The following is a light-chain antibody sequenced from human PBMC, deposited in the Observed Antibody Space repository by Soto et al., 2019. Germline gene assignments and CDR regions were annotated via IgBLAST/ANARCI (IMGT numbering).Light chain of an antibody. J-gene: IGKJ1*01. Sequence: IVMTQSPLSLTVTPGEPAPISCRSSQRLLHSNGYNYLEWYLQKPGQSPQLLINLDSDRASGVPDRFSGSGSGTDFTLKISRVEAEDVGLYYCMQSLETPWTFGQGTKVEIK. CDR3: MQSLETPWT. CDR1: QRLLHSNGYNY. CDR2: LDS. V-gene: IGKV2-28*01.